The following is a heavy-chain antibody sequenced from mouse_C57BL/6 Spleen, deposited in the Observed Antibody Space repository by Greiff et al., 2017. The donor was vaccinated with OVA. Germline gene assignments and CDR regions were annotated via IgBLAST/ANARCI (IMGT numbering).Heavy chain of an antibody. CDR3: ARKPYYGKGYYFDY. J-gene: IGHJ2*01. V-gene: IGHV5-9*01. CDR2: ISGGGGNT. Sequence: EVKLVESGGGLVKPGGSLKLSCAASGFTFSSYTMSWVRQTPEKRLEWVATISGGGGNTYYPDSVKGRFTISRDNAKNTLYLQMSSLRSEDTALYYCARKPYYGKGYYFDYWGKGTTLTVSS. D-gene: IGHD2-10*01. CDR1: GFTFSSYT.